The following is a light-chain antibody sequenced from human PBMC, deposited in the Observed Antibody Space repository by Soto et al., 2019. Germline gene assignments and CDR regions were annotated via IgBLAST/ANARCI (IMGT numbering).Light chain of an antibody. CDR1: QSVSIY. CDR3: QQRSNWPPLT. J-gene: IGKJ4*01. V-gene: IGKV3-11*01. Sequence: EIVLTQSPATLSLSPGERATLSCRASQSVSIYLAWYQQKPGQAPRLLIYDASNRATGIPARFSGSGSGTDFTLTISSLEPEYFAVYYCQQRSNWPPLTFGGGTKVDIK. CDR2: DAS.